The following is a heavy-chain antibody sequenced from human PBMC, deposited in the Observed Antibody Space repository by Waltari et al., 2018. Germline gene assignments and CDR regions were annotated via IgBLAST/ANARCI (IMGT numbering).Heavy chain of an antibody. CDR1: GYTFTSYY. Sequence: QVQLVQSGAEVKKPGASVKVSCKASGYTFTSYYMHWVRQAPGQGLEWMGIINPSGGSTSYAQNFQGRITMTKDMSISTTYMELNGLTSDDTAVYYCATDRLAAERTVFDYWGQGTLVTVSS. D-gene: IGHD6-25*01. CDR3: ATDRLAAERTVFDY. V-gene: IGHV1-46*01. CDR2: INPSGGST. J-gene: IGHJ4*02.